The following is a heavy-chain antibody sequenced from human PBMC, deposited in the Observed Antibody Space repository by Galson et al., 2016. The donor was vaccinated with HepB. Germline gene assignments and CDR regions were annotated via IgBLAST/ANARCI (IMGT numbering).Heavy chain of an antibody. CDR3: ARAARDEWFGDENWFDP. D-gene: IGHD3-10*01. V-gene: IGHV1-2*02. Sequence: SCKASGYTFNGYYIHWVRQAPGQGLQWMGWVNPSSGGTDYALNFQGRVTMTRDTSISTAYMELTRLRSDDTAVYYCARAARDEWFGDENWFDPWGQGTLVTVSS. CDR1: GYTFNGYY. CDR2: VNPSSGGT. J-gene: IGHJ5*02.